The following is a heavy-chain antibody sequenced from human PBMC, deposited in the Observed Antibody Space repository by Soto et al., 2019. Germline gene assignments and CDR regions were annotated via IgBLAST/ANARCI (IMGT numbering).Heavy chain of an antibody. D-gene: IGHD6-13*01. V-gene: IGHV3-21*01. CDR2: ISSSSSYI. Sequence: LRLSCAASGFTFSSYSMNWVRQAPGKGLEWVSSISSSSSYIYYADSVKGRFTISRDNAKNSLYLQMNSLRAEDTAVYYCARAEWGSSYTQYYYALDVWGQGTTVTVSS. J-gene: IGHJ6*02. CDR1: GFTFSSYS. CDR3: ARAEWGSSYTQYYYALDV.